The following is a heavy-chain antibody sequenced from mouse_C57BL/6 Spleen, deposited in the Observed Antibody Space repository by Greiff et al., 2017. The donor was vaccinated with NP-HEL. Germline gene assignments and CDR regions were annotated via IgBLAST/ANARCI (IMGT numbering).Heavy chain of an antibody. V-gene: IGHV1-50*01. CDR1: GYTFTSYW. D-gene: IGHD1-1*01. CDR2: IDPSDSYT. CDR3: ARWTTVVATDY. Sequence: QVQLQQPGAELVKPGASVKLSCKASGYTFTSYWMQWVKQRPGQGLEWIGEIDPSDSYTNYNQKFKGKATLTVDTSSSTAYTQLSSLTSEDSAVYYCARWTTVVATDYWGQGTTLTVSS. J-gene: IGHJ2*01.